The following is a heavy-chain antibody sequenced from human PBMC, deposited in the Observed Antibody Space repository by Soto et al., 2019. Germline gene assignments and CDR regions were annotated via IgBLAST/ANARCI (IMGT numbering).Heavy chain of an antibody. CDR2: ISAYNGNT. D-gene: IGHD5-12*01. CDR1: GYTFTSYG. V-gene: IGHV1-18*01. Sequence: QVQLVQSGAEVKKPGASVKVSCKASGYTFTSYGISWVRQAPGQGREWMGWISAYNGNTNYAQKLQGKVTMTTDTATSTAYMELRSMRSDDTAVYYCARVPGLDVDIVATVLTNFDYWGQGTLVTVSS. J-gene: IGHJ4*02. CDR3: ARVPGLDVDIVATVLTNFDY.